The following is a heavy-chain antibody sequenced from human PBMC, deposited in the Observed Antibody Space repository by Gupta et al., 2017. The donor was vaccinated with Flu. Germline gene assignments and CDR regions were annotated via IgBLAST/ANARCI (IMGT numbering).Heavy chain of an antibody. J-gene: IGHJ4*02. CDR3: ARGARYCTSTSCSRTDFDY. Sequence: FDGSNKYYADSVKGRFTISRDNSKNTLYLQMNSLRAEDTAVYYCARGARYCTSTSCSRTDFDYWGQGTLVTVSS. CDR2: FDGSNK. V-gene: IGHV3-33*01. D-gene: IGHD2-2*01.